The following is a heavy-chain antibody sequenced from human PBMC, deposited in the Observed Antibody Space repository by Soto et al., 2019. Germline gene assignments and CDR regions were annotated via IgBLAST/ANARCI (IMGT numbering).Heavy chain of an antibody. V-gene: IGHV4-39*01. Sequence: PSKTLSLTCTVSGGSTSSSSYYWGWIRQPPGKGLEWIGSIYYSGSTYYNPSLKSRVTISVDTSKNQFSLKLSSVTAADTAVYYCARQVKALAFDYWGQGTLVTVSS. J-gene: IGHJ4*02. CDR1: GGSTSSSSYY. CDR2: IYYSGST. CDR3: ARQVKALAFDY.